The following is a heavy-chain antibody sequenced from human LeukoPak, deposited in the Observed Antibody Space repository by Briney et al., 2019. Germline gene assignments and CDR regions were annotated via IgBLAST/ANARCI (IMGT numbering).Heavy chain of an antibody. Sequence: GGSLRLFSAASGFTVSSNYMSWVRQAPGKGLEWVSAIYSGGSTYYADSVKGRFTISRDNSKNTLYLQMNSLRAEDTAVYYCARRDRYWGQGTLVTVSS. D-gene: IGHD5-24*01. J-gene: IGHJ4*02. V-gene: IGHV3-53*01. CDR3: ARRDRY. CDR1: GFTVSSNY. CDR2: IYSGGST.